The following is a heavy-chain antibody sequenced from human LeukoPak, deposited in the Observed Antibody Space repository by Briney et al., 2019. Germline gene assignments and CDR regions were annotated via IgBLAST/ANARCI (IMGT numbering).Heavy chain of an antibody. CDR2: IYYSGST. J-gene: IGHJ3*02. CDR1: GYSISTGNY. V-gene: IGHV4-38-2*01. Sequence: SETLSLTCAVSGYSISTGNYWGWIRQPPGKGLEWIGSIYYSGSTYYNPSLKSRVTISVDTSKNQFSLKLSSVTAADAAVYYCARHGGDFDTWGQGTMVTVSS. CDR3: ARHGGDFDT. D-gene: IGHD2-21*02.